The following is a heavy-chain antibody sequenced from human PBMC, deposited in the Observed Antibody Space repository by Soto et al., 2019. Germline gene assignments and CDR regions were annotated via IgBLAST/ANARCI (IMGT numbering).Heavy chain of an antibody. V-gene: IGHV3-48*03. J-gene: IGHJ3*02. CDR2: ISSSGSTI. CDR3: ASKSPPSSGYYWWTGVAFDI. D-gene: IGHD3-22*01. Sequence: GGSLRLSCAASGFTFSSYEMNWVRQAPGKGLEWVSYISSSGSTIYYADSVKGRFTISRDNAKNSLYLQMNSLRAEDTAVYYCASKSPPSSGYYWWTGVAFDIWGQGTMVTVSS. CDR1: GFTFSSYE.